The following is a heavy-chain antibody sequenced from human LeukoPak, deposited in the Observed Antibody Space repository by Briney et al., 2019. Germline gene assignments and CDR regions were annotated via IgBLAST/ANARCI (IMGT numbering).Heavy chain of an antibody. CDR2: IWYDGSNK. CDR3: AKGAYGSGLYYMDV. D-gene: IGHD3-10*01. J-gene: IGHJ6*03. Sequence: GRSLRLSCAASGITFGSYGMHWVRQAPGKGLEWVAGIWYDGSNKYYADSVKGRFTISRDNSKNALYLQMISLRAEDTAVYYCAKGAYGSGLYYMDVWGKGPRSPSP. V-gene: IGHV3-33*06. CDR1: GITFGSYG.